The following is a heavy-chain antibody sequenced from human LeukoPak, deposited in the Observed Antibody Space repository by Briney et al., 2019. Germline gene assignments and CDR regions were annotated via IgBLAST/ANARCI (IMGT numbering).Heavy chain of an antibody. CDR3: AKRLFSSGFFPDDY. CDR2: ISGSGSGGST. CDR1: GFTFSSSA. D-gene: IGHD6-19*01. Sequence: GGSLRLSCAASGFTFSSSAMSWVRQAPGKGLEWVSNISGSGSGGSTYYADSVKGRFTISRDNAKNTLYLQMNSLRAEDTAVYYCAKRLFSSGFFPDDYWGQGTLVTVSS. J-gene: IGHJ4*02. V-gene: IGHV3-23*01.